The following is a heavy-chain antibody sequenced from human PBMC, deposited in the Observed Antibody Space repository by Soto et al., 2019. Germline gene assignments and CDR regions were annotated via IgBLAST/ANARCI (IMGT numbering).Heavy chain of an antibody. CDR1: GYTFTSYY. V-gene: IGHV1-46*03. D-gene: IGHD3-3*01. CDR3: ARPLSYDFWSGYKHLAFDI. Sequence: SVKVSCKASGYTFTSYYMHWVRQAPGQGLEWMGIIDPSGGSTSYAQKFQGRVTMTRDTSTSTVYMELSSLRSEDTAVYYCARPLSYDFWSGYKHLAFDIWGQGTMVTVSS. J-gene: IGHJ3*02. CDR2: IDPSGGST.